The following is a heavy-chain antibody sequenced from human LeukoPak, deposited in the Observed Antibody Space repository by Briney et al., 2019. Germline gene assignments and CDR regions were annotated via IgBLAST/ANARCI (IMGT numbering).Heavy chain of an antibody. CDR3: ARGPKGRWLQLDY. J-gene: IGHJ4*02. CDR1: GFTFSSYA. Sequence: TGGSLRLSCAASGFTFSSYAMHWVRQAPGKGLEWVAVISYDGSNKYYADSVKGRFTISRDNSKNTLYLQMNSLRAEDTAVYYCARGPKGRWLQLDYWGQGTLVTVSS. D-gene: IGHD5-24*01. V-gene: IGHV3-30-3*01. CDR2: ISYDGSNK.